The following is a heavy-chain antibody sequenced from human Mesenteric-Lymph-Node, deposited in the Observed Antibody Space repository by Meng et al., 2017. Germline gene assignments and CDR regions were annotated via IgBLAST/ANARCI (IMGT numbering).Heavy chain of an antibody. Sequence: GESLKISCAASGFTFSSYAMSWVRQAPGKGLEWVSAISGSGGSTYYADSVKGRFTISRDNSKNTLYLQMNSLRAEDTAVYYCARELGYCSSTSCYQAYYYYYGMDVWGQGTTVTVSS. CDR1: GFTFSSYA. D-gene: IGHD2-2*01. CDR3: ARELGYCSSTSCYQAYYYYYGMDV. CDR2: ISGSGGST. V-gene: IGHV3-23*01. J-gene: IGHJ6*02.